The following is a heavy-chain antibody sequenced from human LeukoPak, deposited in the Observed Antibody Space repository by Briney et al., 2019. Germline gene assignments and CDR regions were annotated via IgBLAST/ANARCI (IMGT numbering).Heavy chain of an antibody. J-gene: IGHJ4*02. CDR2: INSDGSST. D-gene: IGHD6-19*01. V-gene: IGHV3-74*01. CDR1: GFTFSSYW. Sequence: PGGSLRLSCAASGFTFSSYWMHWVRQAPGKGRVWVSRINSDGSSTSYADSVKGRFTISRDNAKNTLYLQMNSLRAEDTAVYYCARGPHTIAVADYWGQGTLVTVSS. CDR3: ARGPHTIAVADY.